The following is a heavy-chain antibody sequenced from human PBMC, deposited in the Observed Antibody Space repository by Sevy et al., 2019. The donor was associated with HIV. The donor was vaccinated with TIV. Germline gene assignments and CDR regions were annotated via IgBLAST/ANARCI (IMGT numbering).Heavy chain of an antibody. D-gene: IGHD6-13*01. J-gene: IGHJ3*02. V-gene: IGHV3-23*01. CDR2: ISGSGRFT. Sequence: GGSLRLSCSASEFTFSSYAMSWVRQAPGKGLEWVSSISGSGRFTYYADSVKGRFTISRDNSKNTLYLQMNSLRAEDTAVYYCAKDTQQLVPGAFDIWGQGTMVTVSS. CDR1: EFTFSSYA. CDR3: AKDTQQLVPGAFDI.